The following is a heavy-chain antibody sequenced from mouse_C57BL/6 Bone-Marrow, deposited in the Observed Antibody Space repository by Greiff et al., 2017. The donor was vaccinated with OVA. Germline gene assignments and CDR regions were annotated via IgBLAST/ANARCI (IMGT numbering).Heavy chain of an antibody. V-gene: IGHV3-5*01. CDR3: ARESMVTTGYFDY. J-gene: IGHJ2*01. D-gene: IGHD2-2*01. CDR1: GISITTGNYR. CDR2: IYYSGTI. Sequence: DVQLQESGPGLVKPSQTVFLTCTVTGISITTGNYRWSWIRQFPGNKLEWIGYIYYSGTITYNPSLTSRTTITRDTPKNQFFLEMNSLTAEDTATYYCARESMVTTGYFDYWGQGTTLTVSS.